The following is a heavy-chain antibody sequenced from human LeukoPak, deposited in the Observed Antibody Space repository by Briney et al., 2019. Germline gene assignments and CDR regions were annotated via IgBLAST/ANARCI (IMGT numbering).Heavy chain of an antibody. V-gene: IGHV4-4*07. D-gene: IGHD4-11*01. J-gene: IGHJ6*03. CDR2: IYTSGST. Sequence: SETLSLTCTVSGGSISSYYWSWIRQPAGKGLEWIGRIYTSGSTNYNPSLKSRVTMSVDTFKNQFSLKLSSVTAADTAVYYCARDRISMTTVTTYYMDVWGKGTTVTVSS. CDR3: ARDRISMTTVTTYYMDV. CDR1: GGSISSYY.